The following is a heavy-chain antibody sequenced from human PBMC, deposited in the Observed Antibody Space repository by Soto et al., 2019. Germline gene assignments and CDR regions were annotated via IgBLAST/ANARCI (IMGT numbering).Heavy chain of an antibody. Sequence: GGSLRLSCAASGFTFSNYAMTWVRQAPGKGLEWVSTISGSAGSTYYADSVKGRFTISRDNSQNTLYLQMNSLRAEDTAVYYCARESEDLTSNFDYWGQGTLVTVSS. CDR3: ARESEDLTSNFDY. CDR1: GFTFSNYA. J-gene: IGHJ4*02. V-gene: IGHV3-23*01. CDR2: ISGSAGST.